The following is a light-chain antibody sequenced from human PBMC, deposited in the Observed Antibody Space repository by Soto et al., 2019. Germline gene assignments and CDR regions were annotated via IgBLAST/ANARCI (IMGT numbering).Light chain of an antibody. CDR1: QGISSG. V-gene: IGKV1-5*01. CDR3: QQYNSYPWT. J-gene: IGKJ1*01. Sequence: DIQMTQSPSTLSASVGDKVTITCRASQGISSGLAWYEQKPGKAPKLLIYDASSLESGVPSRFSGSGSGTEFTLTITSLQPDDFATYYCQQYNSYPWTFGQGTKVEIK. CDR2: DAS.